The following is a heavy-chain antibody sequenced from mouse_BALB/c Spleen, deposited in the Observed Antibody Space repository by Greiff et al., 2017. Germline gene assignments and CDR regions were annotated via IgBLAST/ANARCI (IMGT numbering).Heavy chain of an antibody. CDR1: GFAFSSYD. CDR2: ISSGGGST. Sequence: EVMLVESGGGLVKPGGSLKLSCAASGFAFSSYDMSWVRQTPEKRLEWVAYISSGGGSTYYPDTVKGRFTISRDNAKNTLYLQMSSLKSEDTAMYYCARRNYVDAMDYWGQGTSVTVSS. J-gene: IGHJ4*01. CDR3: ARRNYVDAMDY. D-gene: IGHD1-1*01. V-gene: IGHV5-12-1*01.